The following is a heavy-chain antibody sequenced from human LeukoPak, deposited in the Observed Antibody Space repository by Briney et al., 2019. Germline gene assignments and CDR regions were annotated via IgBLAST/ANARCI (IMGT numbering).Heavy chain of an antibody. CDR3: ARVEWFGELSPFDI. V-gene: IGHV4-34*01. CDR1: GGSFSGHF. J-gene: IGHJ3*02. D-gene: IGHD3-10*01. Sequence: PSETLSLTCAVYGGSFSGHFWSWIRQPPGKGLEWIVEINDNEITNSNPSLKSRVTVSVDTSKSQFSLNLSSVTAADTAVYYCARVEWFGELSPFDIWGQGTMVTVSS. CDR2: INDNEIT.